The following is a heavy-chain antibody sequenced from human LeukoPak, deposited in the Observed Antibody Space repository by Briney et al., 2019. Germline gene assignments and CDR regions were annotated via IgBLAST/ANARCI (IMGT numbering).Heavy chain of an antibody. Sequence: SETLSLTCTVSGGSINNGGYYWSWIRQHPGKGLEWIGYIYYSGSSYYNPSLRSRVTISVDTSKNHFSLKLSSVTAADTAVYYCARNRDGYNSFDYWGQGTLVTVSS. D-gene: IGHD5-24*01. V-gene: IGHV4-31*03. CDR2: IYYSGSS. CDR3: ARNRDGYNSFDY. CDR1: GGSINNGGYY. J-gene: IGHJ4*02.